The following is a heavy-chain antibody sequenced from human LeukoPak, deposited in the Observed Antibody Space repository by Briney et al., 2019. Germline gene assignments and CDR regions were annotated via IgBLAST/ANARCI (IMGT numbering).Heavy chain of an antibody. D-gene: IGHD1/OR15-1a*01. CDR3: ARRGITGTWYYFDY. J-gene: IGHJ4*02. CDR2: IHHSGRI. Sequence: SETLSLTCGVSGTSFRDYYWSWIRQPSGKGLEWIGEIHHSGRIHYNPSLRSRVTISVDTSKNQFSLKLSSVTAADTAVYYCARRGITGTWYYFDYWGQGTLVTVSS. V-gene: IGHV4-34*01. CDR1: GTSFRDYY.